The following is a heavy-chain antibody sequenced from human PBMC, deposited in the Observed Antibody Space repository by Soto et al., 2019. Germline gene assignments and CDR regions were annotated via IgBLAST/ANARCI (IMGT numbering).Heavy chain of an antibody. J-gene: IGHJ4*02. D-gene: IGHD2-15*01. CDR3: ASWWAIKGYFTY. CDR2: IYYSGTT. CDR1: GGSINNYY. Sequence: QVQLQESGPGLVKPSETLYLTCTVSGGSINNYYWSWIRQPPGKGLEWIGYIYYSGTTNYNPSLKSRVTRSVDTSKNQFSLKRSSVTAGDTAVYYCASWWAIKGYFTYWGQGSLVTVSS. V-gene: IGHV4-59*08.